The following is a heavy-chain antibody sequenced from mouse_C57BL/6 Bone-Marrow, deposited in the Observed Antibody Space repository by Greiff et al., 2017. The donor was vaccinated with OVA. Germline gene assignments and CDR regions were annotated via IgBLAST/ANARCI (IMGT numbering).Heavy chain of an antibody. J-gene: IGHJ1*03. CDR3: ARESLLRKYFDV. D-gene: IGHD1-1*01. Sequence: EVKVVESEGGLVQPGSSMKLSCTASGFTFSDYYMAWVRQVPEKGLEWVANINYDGSSTYYLDSLKSRFIISRDNAKNILYLQMSSLKSEDTATYYCARESLLRKYFDVWGTGTPVTVSS. V-gene: IGHV5-16*01. CDR1: GFTFSDYY. CDR2: INYDGSST.